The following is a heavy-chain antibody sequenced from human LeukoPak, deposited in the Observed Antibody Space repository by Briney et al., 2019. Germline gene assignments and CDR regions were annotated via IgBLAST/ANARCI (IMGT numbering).Heavy chain of an antibody. D-gene: IGHD6-6*01. J-gene: IGHJ4*02. Sequence: TSETLSLTCAVYGGPFSGYYWSWIRQPPGKGLEWIGSIYYSGSTYYNPSLKSRVTISVDTSKNRFSLKLSSVTAADTAVYYCARSIAARPTTFDYWGQGTLVTVSS. CDR1: GGPFSGYY. CDR3: ARSIAARPTTFDY. CDR2: IYYSGST. V-gene: IGHV4-34*01.